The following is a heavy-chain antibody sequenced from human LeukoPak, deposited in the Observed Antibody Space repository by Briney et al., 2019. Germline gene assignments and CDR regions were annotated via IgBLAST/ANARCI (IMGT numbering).Heavy chain of an antibody. J-gene: IGHJ4*02. CDR3: ASPHSSGYYLLSVSLDY. Sequence: SVKVSCTASGGTFSSYAISWVRQAPGQGLEWMGRIIPILGIANYAQKFQGRVTITADKSTSTAYMELSSLRSEDTAVYYCASPHSSGYYLLSVSLDYWGQGTLVTVSS. V-gene: IGHV1-69*04. D-gene: IGHD3-22*01. CDR1: GGTFSSYA. CDR2: IIPILGIA.